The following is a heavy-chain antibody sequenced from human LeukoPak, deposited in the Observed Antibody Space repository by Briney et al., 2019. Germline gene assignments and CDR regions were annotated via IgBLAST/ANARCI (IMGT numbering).Heavy chain of an antibody. J-gene: IGHJ5*02. Sequence: QASETLSLTCTVSGGSISSYYWSWIRQPPGKVLEWIGYIYYSGSTNYNPSLKSRVTISVDTSKNQFSLKLSSVTAADTAVYYCATSYYGSGTYYNWFDPWGQGTLVTVSS. D-gene: IGHD3-10*01. V-gene: IGHV4-59*01. CDR3: ATSYYGSGTYYNWFDP. CDR2: IYYSGST. CDR1: GGSISSYY.